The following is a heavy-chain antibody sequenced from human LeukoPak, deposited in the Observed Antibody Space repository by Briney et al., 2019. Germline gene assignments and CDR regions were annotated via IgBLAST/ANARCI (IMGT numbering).Heavy chain of an antibody. J-gene: IGHJ3*02. CDR1: GGSISSSSYY. Sequence: SETLSLTCTVSGGSISSSSYYWGWIRQPPGKGLKWLGSICYSGTTYYNPSLKSRVTISVDTSKSQCSLKLSSVTAAVTAVYYCARLSSSSNDAFDIWGQGTMVTVSS. CDR3: ARLSSSSNDAFDI. CDR2: ICYSGTT. D-gene: IGHD6-13*01. V-gene: IGHV4-39*01.